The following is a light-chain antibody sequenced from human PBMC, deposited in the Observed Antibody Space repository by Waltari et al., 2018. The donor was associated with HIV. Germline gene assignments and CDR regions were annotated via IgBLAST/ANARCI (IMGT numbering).Light chain of an antibody. CDR2: SNN. Sequence: QSVLTQPPSASGAPGQRVTISCSGSSPNIGSNPVTWYQQLPGTAPQLLIYSNNQRPSVVPDRRSGSRSGTSAALAISELQSEDEADYYCATWDDRLNAWVFGGGTKLTVL. J-gene: IGLJ3*02. CDR3: ATWDDRLNAWV. CDR1: SPNIGSNP. V-gene: IGLV1-44*01.